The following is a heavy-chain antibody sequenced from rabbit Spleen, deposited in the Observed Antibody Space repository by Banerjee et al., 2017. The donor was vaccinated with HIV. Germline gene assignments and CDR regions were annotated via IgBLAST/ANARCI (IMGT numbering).Heavy chain of an antibody. J-gene: IGHJ4*01. CDR1: GFSFSSSDY. CDR3: ARGVYDDYDTYYFDL. CDR2: IAGSSSGFT. V-gene: IGHV1S45*01. Sequence: QEQLVESGGGLVQPEGSLALTCKASGFSFSSSDYICWVRQAPGKGLEWISCIAGSSSGFTYSATWAKGRFTTSKTSSTTVTLQMTSLTAADTATYFCARGVYDDYDTYYFDLWGQGTLVTVS. D-gene: IGHD2-1*01.